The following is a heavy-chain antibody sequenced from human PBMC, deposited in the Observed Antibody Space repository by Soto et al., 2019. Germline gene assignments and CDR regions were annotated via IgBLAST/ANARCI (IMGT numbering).Heavy chain of an antibody. CDR2: ISYDGSNK. CDR3: AKDCYPRLYYYGMDV. V-gene: IGHV3-30*18. CDR1: GFTFSSYG. J-gene: IGHJ6*02. Sequence: PGGSLRLSCAASGFTFSSYGMHWVRQAPGKGLEWVAVISYDGSNKYYADSVKGRFTISRDNSKNTLYLQMNSLRAEDTAVYYCAKDCYPRLYYYGMDVWGQGTTVTVSS. D-gene: IGHD5-18*01.